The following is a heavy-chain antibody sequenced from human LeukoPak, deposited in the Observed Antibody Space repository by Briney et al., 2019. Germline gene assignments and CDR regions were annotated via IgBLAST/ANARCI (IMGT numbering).Heavy chain of an antibody. CDR2: IYWNDDK. V-gene: IGHV2-5*01. D-gene: IGHD5-18*01. CDR1: GFSLSTRGVG. Sequence: SGPTLVNPTQTLTLTCTFSGFSLSTRGVGVGWIRQPPGKALEWLALIYWNDDKRYSPSLKSRLTITKDTSKNQVVLTMTNMDPVDTATYYCARTWRQLWSLGFDPWGQGTLVTVSS. J-gene: IGHJ5*02. CDR3: ARTWRQLWSLGFDP.